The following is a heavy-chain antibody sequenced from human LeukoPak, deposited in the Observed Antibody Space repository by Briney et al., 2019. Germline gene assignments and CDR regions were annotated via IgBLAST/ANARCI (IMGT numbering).Heavy chain of an antibody. CDR2: IYYSGST. V-gene: IGHV4-59*08. Sequence: SETLSLTCTVSGGSISSYYWSWIRHPPGKGLEWIGYIYYSGSTNYNPSLKSRVTISVDTSKNQFSLKLSSVTAADTAVYYCARSGSYSLFSQYYFDYWGQGTLVTVSS. CDR3: ARSGSYSLFSQYYFDY. CDR1: GGSISSYY. J-gene: IGHJ4*02. D-gene: IGHD1-26*01.